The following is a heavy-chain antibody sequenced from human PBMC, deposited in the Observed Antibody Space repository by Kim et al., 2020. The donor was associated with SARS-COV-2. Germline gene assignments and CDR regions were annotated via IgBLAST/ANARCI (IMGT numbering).Heavy chain of an antibody. V-gene: IGHV3-21*01. CDR3: ASLIAARPHPSISRGYYYYGMDV. D-gene: IGHD6-6*01. Sequence: GGSLRLSCAASGFTFSSYSMNWVRQAPGKGLEWVSSISSSSSYIYYADSVKGRFTISRDNAKNSLYLQMNSLRAEDTAVYYCASLIAARPHPSISRGYYYYGMDVWGQGTTVTVSS. CDR1: GFTFSSYS. J-gene: IGHJ6*02. CDR2: ISSSSSYI.